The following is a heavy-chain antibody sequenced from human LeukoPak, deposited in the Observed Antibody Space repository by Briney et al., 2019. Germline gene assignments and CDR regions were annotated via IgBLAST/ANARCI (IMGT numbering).Heavy chain of an antibody. D-gene: IGHD6-19*01. Sequence: SETLSLTCAVYGGSFSGYYWSWIRQPPGKGLEWIGEINHSGSTNCNPSLKSRVTISVDTSKNQFSLKLSSVTAADTAVYYCARLAFGYSSGWRTSNWFDPWGQGTLVTVSS. J-gene: IGHJ5*02. CDR1: GGSFSGYY. CDR3: ARLAFGYSSGWRTSNWFDP. V-gene: IGHV4-34*01. CDR2: INHSGST.